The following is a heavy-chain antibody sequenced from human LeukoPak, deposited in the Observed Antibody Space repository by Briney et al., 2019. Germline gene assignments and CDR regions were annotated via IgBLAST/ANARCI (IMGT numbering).Heavy chain of an antibody. CDR1: GYTFTYYY. CDR2: INPSGGST. V-gene: IGHV1-46*01. Sequence: ASVKVSCKASGYTFTYYYMHWVRQAPGKGLEWMGIINPSGGSTSYAQKFQGRVTMTRDTSTSTVYMELSSLRSEDTAVYYCARKAGGSYRHDYWGQRTLGTVSS. D-gene: IGHD1-26*01. J-gene: IGHJ4*02. CDR3: ARKAGGSYRHDY.